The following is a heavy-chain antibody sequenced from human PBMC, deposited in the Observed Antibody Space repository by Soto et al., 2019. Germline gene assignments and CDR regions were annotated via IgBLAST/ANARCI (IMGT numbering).Heavy chain of an antibody. Sequence: EVQLVESGGGLVKPGGSLRLSCAASGFTFSSYSMNWVRQAPGKGLEWVSSISSSSSYIYYADSVKGRFTISRDNAKNSLYLQMNSPRAEDTAVYYCARVEAEDSSGWPDYWGQGTLVTVSS. CDR1: GFTFSSYS. CDR3: ARVEAEDSSGWPDY. J-gene: IGHJ4*02. V-gene: IGHV3-21*01. CDR2: ISSSSSYI. D-gene: IGHD6-19*01.